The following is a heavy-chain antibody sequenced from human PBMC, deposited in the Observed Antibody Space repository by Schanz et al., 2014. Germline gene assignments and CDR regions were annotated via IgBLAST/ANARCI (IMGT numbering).Heavy chain of an antibody. CDR3: AKAADWPVTRFDP. Sequence: EMQLLESGGGLAQPGGSLRLSCAASGFTLSNYAMSWVRQAPGKGLEWVSALSEGGGGTHYADSVRGRFTISSDSSKNTLYRQMSSRRADDTAVYYCAKAADWPVTRFDPWGQGTLVTVSS. CDR1: GFTLSNYA. V-gene: IGHV3-23*01. D-gene: IGHD3-9*01. J-gene: IGHJ5*02. CDR2: LSEGGGGT.